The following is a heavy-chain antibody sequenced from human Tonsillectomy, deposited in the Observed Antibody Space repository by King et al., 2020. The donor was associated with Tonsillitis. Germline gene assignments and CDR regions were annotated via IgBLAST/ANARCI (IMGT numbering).Heavy chain of an antibody. Sequence: EVQLVESGGGLVQPGGALRLSCAASGFTFSSYWRHWVRQAPGQGLVWVSRITSVGCSTTYAGSVKGRFTNPRDNAKNTLYLQMNSLRAEDTAVYYWARDPYYYDRSGERYFDFWGQGALVTVSS. CDR2: ITSVGCST. V-gene: IGHV3-74*01. CDR3: ARDPYYYDRSGERYFDF. J-gene: IGHJ4*02. D-gene: IGHD3-22*01. CDR1: GFTFSSYW.